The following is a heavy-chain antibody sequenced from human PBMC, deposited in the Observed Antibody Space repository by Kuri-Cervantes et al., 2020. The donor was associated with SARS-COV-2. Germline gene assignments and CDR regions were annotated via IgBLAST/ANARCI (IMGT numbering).Heavy chain of an antibody. CDR1: GFTFSSYD. V-gene: IGHV3-13*04. CDR3: AREAVAGSNWFDP. Sequence: GESLKISCAASGFTFSSYDMHWVRQAAGKGLEWVSAIGTAGDTYYPGSVKGRFTISRENAENSLYLQMNSLRAGDTAVYYCAREAVAGSNWFDPWGQGTLVTVSS. D-gene: IGHD6-19*01. J-gene: IGHJ5*02. CDR2: IGTAGDT.